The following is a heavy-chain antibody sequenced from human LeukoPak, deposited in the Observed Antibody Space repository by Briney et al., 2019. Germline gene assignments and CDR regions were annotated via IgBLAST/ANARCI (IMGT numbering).Heavy chain of an antibody. CDR3: ARDREQTYYYYYGMDV. CDR2: ISYDGSNK. Sequence: GGSLRLSCAASGFTFSSYGMHWVRQAPGKGLEWVAVISYDGSNKYYADSVKGRFTISRDNAKNSLYLQMNSLRAEDTAMYYCARDREQTYYYYYGMDVWGQGTTVTVSS. CDR1: GFTFSSYG. J-gene: IGHJ6*02. D-gene: IGHD1-26*01. V-gene: IGHV3-30*03.